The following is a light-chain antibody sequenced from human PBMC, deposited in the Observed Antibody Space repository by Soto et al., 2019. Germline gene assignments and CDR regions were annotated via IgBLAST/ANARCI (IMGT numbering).Light chain of an antibody. CDR1: EGIGIY. CDR3: QKYRSAPLT. J-gene: IGKJ4*01. CDR2: AAS. V-gene: IGKV1-27*01. Sequence: DIQMTQSPPSLSASVGDRVTITCRASEGIGIYLAWYQQKPGTAPKLLIYAASTLQSGVPSRFRGSGAGTDFTLPISTLQPEDVATYYCQKYRSAPLTFGGGTRVEIK.